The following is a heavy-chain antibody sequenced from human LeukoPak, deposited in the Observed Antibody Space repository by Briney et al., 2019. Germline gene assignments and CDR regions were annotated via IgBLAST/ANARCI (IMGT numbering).Heavy chain of an antibody. CDR1: GYTFTDYY. CDR3: ATQLYSSSLWYFDL. J-gene: IGHJ2*01. Sequence: ASVKISCKASGYTFTDYYMHWVQQAPGRGLEWMGRVDPEDGETIYAEKFQGRVTITADTSTDTAYMELSSLRSEDTAVYYCATQLYSSSLWYFDLWGRGTLVTVSS. CDR2: VDPEDGET. V-gene: IGHV1-69-2*01. D-gene: IGHD6-13*01.